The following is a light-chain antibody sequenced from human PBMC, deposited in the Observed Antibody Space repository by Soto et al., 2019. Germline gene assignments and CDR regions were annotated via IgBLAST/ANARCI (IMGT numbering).Light chain of an antibody. CDR2: AAS. Sequence: EIVMTQPPATLPVSPGERPTISYRASQSVRSNLAWYQQKPGQAPRLVIYAASTRATGIPDRFSGSVSGTEYTFTLSSLQCEDFAVYYCQQYNERPPFTVRQGTRLETK. V-gene: IGKV3-15*01. J-gene: IGKJ5*01. CDR3: QQYNERPPFT. CDR1: QSVRSN.